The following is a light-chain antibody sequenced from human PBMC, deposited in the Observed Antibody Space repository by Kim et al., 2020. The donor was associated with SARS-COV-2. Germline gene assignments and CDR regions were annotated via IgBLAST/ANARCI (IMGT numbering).Light chain of an antibody. CDR1: QSVSST. Sequence: EIVMTQSPATLSVSPGEKATLSCRASQSVSSTIAWYQQKSGQAPRLLIYGATTRTTGIPARFSDSGSGTEFTLTISSLQSEDFAVYYCQQYNNWPPYNFGQGTKLEI. V-gene: IGKV3-15*01. CDR2: GAT. CDR3: QQYNNWPPYN. J-gene: IGKJ2*01.